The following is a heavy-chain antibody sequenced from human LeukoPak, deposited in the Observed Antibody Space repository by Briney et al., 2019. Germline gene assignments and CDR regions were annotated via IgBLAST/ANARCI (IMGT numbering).Heavy chain of an antibody. CDR3: ARDRGRRTAAGTYYYYGMDV. CDR1: GGTFSSYA. Sequence: SVKVSCKASGGTFSSYAISWVRQAPGQGLEWMGGIIPIFGTANYAQKFQGRVTITADESTSTAYMELSSLRSEDTAVYYCARDRGRRTAAGTYYYYGMDVWGEGTTVTVPS. CDR2: IIPIFGTA. D-gene: IGHD6-13*01. J-gene: IGHJ6*04. V-gene: IGHV1-69*13.